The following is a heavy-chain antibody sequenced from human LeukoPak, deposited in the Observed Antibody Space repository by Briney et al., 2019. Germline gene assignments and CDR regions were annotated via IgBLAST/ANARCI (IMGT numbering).Heavy chain of an antibody. Sequence: AGSLRLSCAASGFTFSTYWMNWVRQAPGRGLEWVANIKQDGSEKYYVDSVKGRFTTSTDNAKNSLCLQVNSLRAEDTAVYYCARAVPRGGVIIPFDYWGEGTLVTVSS. CDR1: GFTFSTYW. J-gene: IGHJ4*02. CDR3: ARAVPRGGVIIPFDY. CDR2: IKQDGSEK. V-gene: IGHV3-7*05. D-gene: IGHD3-10*01.